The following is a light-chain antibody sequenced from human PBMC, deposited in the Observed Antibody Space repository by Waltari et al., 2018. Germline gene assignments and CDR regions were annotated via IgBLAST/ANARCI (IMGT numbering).Light chain of an antibody. CDR1: QSVGRS. CDR2: GAS. J-gene: IGKJ1*01. Sequence: EIVLTQSPGTLSLSPGERATLSCWASQSVGRSLAWYQQKRGQAPRLLIYGASTRATGIPDRFSGSVSGTDCSLTISRLEPEDFAVYYCQHYVRLPVTFGQGTKVEI. CDR3: QHYVRLPVT. V-gene: IGKV3-20*01.